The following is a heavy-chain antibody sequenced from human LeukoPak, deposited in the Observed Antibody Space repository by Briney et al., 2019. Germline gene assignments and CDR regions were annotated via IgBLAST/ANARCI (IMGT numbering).Heavy chain of an antibody. CDR3: ARDHRVVVTIYYFDY. CDR1: GFTFSSYA. J-gene: IGHJ4*02. CDR2: ISYDGSNK. V-gene: IGHV3-30*04. D-gene: IGHD2-21*02. Sequence: GGSLRLSCAASGFTFSSYAMHWVRQAPGKGLERVAVISYDGSNKYYADSVKGRFTISRDNSKNTLYLQMNSLRAEDTAVYYCARDHRVVVTIYYFDYWGQGTLVTVSS.